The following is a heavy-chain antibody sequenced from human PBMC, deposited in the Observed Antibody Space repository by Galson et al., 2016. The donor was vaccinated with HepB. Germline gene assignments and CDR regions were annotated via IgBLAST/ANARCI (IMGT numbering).Heavy chain of an antibody. D-gene: IGHD5/OR15-5a*01. CDR3: ARDVYSASPSQYYFEA. CDR2: ILPTHGRP. CDR1: GHTFNNYP. J-gene: IGHJ4*02. V-gene: IGHV1-69*04. Sequence: SVKVSCKASGHTFNNYPISWVRQAPGQGLEWMGRILPTHGRPNYAQKFQGRVTITADKSTTTVYMELTSLRSEDTAVYYCARDVYSASPSQYYFEAWGQGTPVTVSS.